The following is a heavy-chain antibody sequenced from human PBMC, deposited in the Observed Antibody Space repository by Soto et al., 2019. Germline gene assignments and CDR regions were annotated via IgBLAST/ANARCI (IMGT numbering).Heavy chain of an antibody. D-gene: IGHD6-6*01. CDR1: GGTFSSYA. V-gene: IGHV1-69*12. J-gene: IGHJ6*02. Sequence: QVQLVQSGAEVKKPGSSVKVSCKASGGTFSSYAISWVRQAPGQGLEWMGGIIPIFGTANYAKKFQGRVTITADDSTSTDYMELSSVRSEDTAVYYCASTYSGSFYYYGLDVWGQGTTVTVSS. CDR2: IIPIFGTA. CDR3: ASTYSGSFYYYGLDV.